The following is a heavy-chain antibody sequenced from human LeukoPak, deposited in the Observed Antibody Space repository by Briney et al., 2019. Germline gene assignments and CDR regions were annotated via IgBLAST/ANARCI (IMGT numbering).Heavy chain of an antibody. D-gene: IGHD3-22*01. J-gene: IGHJ6*03. CDR3: ARSLGDSSGYYPTGYYYYYMDV. CDR2: ISAYNGNT. CDR1: GYTFTSYG. Sequence: ASVKVSCKASGYTFTSYGISWVRQAPGPGFEWMGWISAYNGNTNYAQKLQGRVTMTTDTSTSTAYMELRSLRSDDTAVYYCARSLGDSSGYYPTGYYYYYMDVWGKGTTVTVSS. V-gene: IGHV1-18*01.